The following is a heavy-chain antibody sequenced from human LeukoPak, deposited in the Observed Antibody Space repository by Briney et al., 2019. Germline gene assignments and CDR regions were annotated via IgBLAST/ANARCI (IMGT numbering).Heavy chain of an antibody. V-gene: IGHV1-8*01. CDR2: MNPNSGNT. CDR3: ARGLRAVGGTIVY. J-gene: IGHJ4*02. Sequence: GASVKVSCKASGYTFTSYDINWVRQATGQGLEWMGWMNPNSGNTGYAQKFQGRVTMTRNTSISTAYMELSSLRSEDTAVHYCARGLRAVGGTIVYWGQGTLVTVST. CDR1: GYTFTSYD. D-gene: IGHD6-19*01.